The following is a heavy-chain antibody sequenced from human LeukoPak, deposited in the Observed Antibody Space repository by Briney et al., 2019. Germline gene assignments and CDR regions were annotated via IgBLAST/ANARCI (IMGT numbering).Heavy chain of an antibody. CDR2: ISGSGGST. V-gene: IGHV3-23*01. J-gene: IGHJ4*02. D-gene: IGHD3-9*01. Sequence: GGSLRLSCAASGFTFSSYAMNWVRQAPGKGLEWVSAISGSGGSTYYAGSVKGRFAISRDNSKNTLYLQMNSLRAKDTAVYYCANSDWRSASYYFDYWGQGTLATVSS. CDR1: GFTFSSYA. CDR3: ANSDWRSASYYFDY.